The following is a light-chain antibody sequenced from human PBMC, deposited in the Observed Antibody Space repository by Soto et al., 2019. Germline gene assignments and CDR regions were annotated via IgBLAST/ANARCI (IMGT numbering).Light chain of an antibody. CDR3: QHYNSYSEA. V-gene: IGKV1-5*03. J-gene: IGKJ1*01. CDR2: KAS. Sequence: DIQMTQSPSTLSGSVGDRVTITCRASQTISSWLAWYQQKPGKAPKLLIYKASTLKSGVPSRFSGSGSGTEFTLTSSSLQPDDFATYHCQHYNSYSEAFGQGTKVELK. CDR1: QTISSW.